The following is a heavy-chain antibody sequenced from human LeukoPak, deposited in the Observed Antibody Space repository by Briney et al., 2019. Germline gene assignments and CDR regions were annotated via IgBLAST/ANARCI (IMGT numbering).Heavy chain of an antibody. CDR1: GFTFSNAW. Sequence: GGSLRLSCAASGFTFSNAWMSWVRQAPGKGLVWVGRIKSKTDGWTTDYAAPVKGRFTISRDDSKNTLYLQMNSLKTEDTAVYYCAFYYYGTRRFDPWGQGTLVTVFS. CDR3: AFYYYGTRRFDP. V-gene: IGHV3-15*01. CDR2: IKSKTDGWTT. D-gene: IGHD3-10*01. J-gene: IGHJ5*02.